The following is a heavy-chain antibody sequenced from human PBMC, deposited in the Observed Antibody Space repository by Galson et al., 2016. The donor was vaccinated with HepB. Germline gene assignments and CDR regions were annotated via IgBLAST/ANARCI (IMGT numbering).Heavy chain of an antibody. D-gene: IGHD3-3*01. CDR2: INPSDGAT. CDR1: GYIFTRYY. CDR3: AKVGSIFGVAAYYFDY. Sequence: SVKVSCKASGYIFTRYYMHWLRQAPGQGLEWMGIINPSDGATKSSQKFKGRVTMTRDTSTTTVFMELSSLRSEDTAVYFCAKVGSIFGVAAYYFDYWGQGTLVTVSS. V-gene: IGHV1-46*01. J-gene: IGHJ4*02.